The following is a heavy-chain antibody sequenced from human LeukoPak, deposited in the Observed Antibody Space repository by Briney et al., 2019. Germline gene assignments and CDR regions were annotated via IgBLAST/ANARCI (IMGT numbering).Heavy chain of an antibody. D-gene: IGHD1-26*01. V-gene: IGHV4-39*01. Sequence: SETLSLTCTVSGGSISNSNYFWGWIRQPPGKGLEWIGIIDYSGSTYYNPSLKSRVTMSVDTSENQVSLKLSSVTAADTAVYYCARRGVGAPKERHFDYWGQGTLVTVSS. CDR3: ARRGVGAPKERHFDY. J-gene: IGHJ4*02. CDR2: IDYSGST. CDR1: GGSISNSNYF.